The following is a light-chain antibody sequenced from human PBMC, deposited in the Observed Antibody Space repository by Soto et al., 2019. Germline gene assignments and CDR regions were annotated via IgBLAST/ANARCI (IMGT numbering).Light chain of an antibody. CDR2: GAS. J-gene: IGKJ5*01. CDR1: HGVGDS. V-gene: IGKV3-15*01. CDR3: QQSYNDPIT. Sequence: MTQSPSTLAVSPRERATLSCRASHGVGDSFAWYQQKPGQAPRLLSYGASVRATGIPARFSGSGSGTEFTLTINSLQPEDFATYYCQQSYNDPITFGQGTRLEIK.